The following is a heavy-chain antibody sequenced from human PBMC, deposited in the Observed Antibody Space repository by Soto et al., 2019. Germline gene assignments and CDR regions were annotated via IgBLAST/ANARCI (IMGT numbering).Heavy chain of an antibody. D-gene: IGHD3-9*01. CDR3: ARFGGLYYDILTGPFDY. V-gene: IGHV3-48*03. Sequence: VGSLRLSCAASGFTFSSYEMNWVRQAPGKGLEWVSYISSSGSTIYYADSVKGRFTISRDNAKNSLYLQMNSLRAEDTAVYYCARFGGLYYDILTGPFDYWGQGTLVTVSS. CDR1: GFTFSSYE. J-gene: IGHJ4*02. CDR2: ISSSGSTI.